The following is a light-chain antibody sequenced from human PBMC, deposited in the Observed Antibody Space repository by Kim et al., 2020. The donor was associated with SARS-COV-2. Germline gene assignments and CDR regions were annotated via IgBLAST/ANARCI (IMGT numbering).Light chain of an antibody. CDR3: QQHNSYPRT. CDR2: AAS. J-gene: IGKJ2*02. CDR1: QGISSY. V-gene: IGKV1-9*01. Sequence: DIQLTQSPSFLSASVGDRVTITCRASQGISSYLAWYQQKPGKAPKLLIYAASTLQCGVPSRFSGSGSGTEFTLTISSLQPEDFATYYCQQHNSYPRTFGQGTKLEI.